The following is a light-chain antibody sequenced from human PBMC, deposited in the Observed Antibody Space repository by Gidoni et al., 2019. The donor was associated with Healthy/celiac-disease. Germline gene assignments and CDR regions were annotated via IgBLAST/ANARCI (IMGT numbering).Light chain of an antibody. Sequence: IVMTQAPDSLAVSLGERATINCKSSQSVLYNSKNKNYLAWYQQKPGQPPKLLIYWASTRESGVLDRFSGSGSGTDFTLTISSLQAEDVAVYYCQQYYSTPNSFGQGTKLEIK. V-gene: IGKV4-1*01. CDR3: QQYYSTPNS. CDR1: QSVLYNSKNKNY. J-gene: IGKJ2*03. CDR2: WAS.